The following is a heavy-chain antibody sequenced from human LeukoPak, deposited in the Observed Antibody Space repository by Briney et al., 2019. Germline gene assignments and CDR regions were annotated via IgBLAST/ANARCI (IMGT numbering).Heavy chain of an antibody. J-gene: IGHJ6*02. CDR1: GGTFSSYA. V-gene: IGHV1-69*04. D-gene: IGHD5-24*01. Sequence: ASVKVSCKASGGTFSSYAFSWVRQAPGQGLEWMGRIIPILGIANYAQKFQGRVTITADKSTSTAYMELSSLRSEDTAVYYCATPRDSHYYYGMDVWGQGTTVTVSS. CDR3: ATPRDSHYYYGMDV. CDR2: IIPILGIA.